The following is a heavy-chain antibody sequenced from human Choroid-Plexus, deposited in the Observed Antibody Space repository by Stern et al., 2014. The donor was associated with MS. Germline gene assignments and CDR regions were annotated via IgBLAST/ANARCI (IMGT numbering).Heavy chain of an antibody. CDR1: GFTFGSCA. D-gene: IGHD2/OR15-2a*01. V-gene: IGHV3-30*18. CDR3: AKDRQYLTYFFDH. Sequence: VQLVESGGGVVQPGRPLRLSCVASGFTFGSCAMHWVRQAPGKGLEWVGGVSHDGSYKYYADSVKGRFNISRDNSQNTLYMQMSSLRPEYTAVYYCAKDRQYLTYFFDHWGQGSVVTVSS. CDR2: VSHDGSYK. J-gene: IGHJ5*02.